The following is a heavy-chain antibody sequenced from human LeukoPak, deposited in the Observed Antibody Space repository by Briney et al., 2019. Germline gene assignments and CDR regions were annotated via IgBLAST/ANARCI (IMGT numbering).Heavy chain of an antibody. CDR3: ARVIGGYSYGMDV. V-gene: IGHV1-2*04. J-gene: IGHJ6*02. D-gene: IGHD3-10*01. Sequence: ASVKVSCKASGYTLTGSYMHWVRQAPGQGLEWMGWINPNSGGTNYAQKFQGWVTMTRDTSISTAYMELSRLRSDDTAVYYCARVIGGYSYGMDVWGQGTTVTVSS. CDR1: GYTLTGSY. CDR2: INPNSGGT.